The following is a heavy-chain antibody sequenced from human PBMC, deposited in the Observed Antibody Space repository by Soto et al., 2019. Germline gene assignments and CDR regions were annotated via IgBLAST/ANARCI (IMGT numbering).Heavy chain of an antibody. V-gene: IGHV1-3*01. CDR1: GYTFTSYA. D-gene: IGHD1-26*01. J-gene: IGHJ4*02. CDR3: ARGLGLYYFDY. Sequence: GASVKVSCKASGYTFTSYAMHWVRQAPGQRLEWMGWINAGNGNTKYSQKFQDRVTITRDTSASTAYMELSSLRSEDTAVYYCARGLGLYYFDYWGQGTLVTVSS. CDR2: INAGNGNT.